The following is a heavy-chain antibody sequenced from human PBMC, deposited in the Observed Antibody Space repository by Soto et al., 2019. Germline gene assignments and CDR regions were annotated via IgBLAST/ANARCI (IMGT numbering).Heavy chain of an antibody. Sequence: ESGGGLVQPGRSLRLSCAASGFTFDDYAMHWVRQAPGKGLEWVSYISSSGSTIYYADSVKGRFTISRDNAKNSLYLQMNSLRAEDTAVYYCARDVVTVVAPDYWGQGTLVTVSS. CDR1: GFTFDDYA. CDR2: ISSSGSTI. J-gene: IGHJ4*02. D-gene: IGHD2-15*01. CDR3: ARDVVTVVAPDY. V-gene: IGHV3-48*03.